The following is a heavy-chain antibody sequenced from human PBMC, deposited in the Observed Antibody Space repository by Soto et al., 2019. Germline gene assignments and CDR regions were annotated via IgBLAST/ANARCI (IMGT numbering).Heavy chain of an antibody. CDR3: ARGSFDWFHMDV. CDR1: GYTFTSYD. V-gene: IGHV1-8*01. D-gene: IGHD3-9*01. J-gene: IGHJ6*02. CDR2: MNPNSGNT. Sequence: QVQLVQSGAEVKKPGASVKVSCKASGYTFTSYDINWVRQATGQGLEWMGWMNPNSGNTVYAQKSKGRVTMTRNTSISKSYMERSSLRSEDTAVYYCARGSFDWFHMDVWGQGTTVTVSS.